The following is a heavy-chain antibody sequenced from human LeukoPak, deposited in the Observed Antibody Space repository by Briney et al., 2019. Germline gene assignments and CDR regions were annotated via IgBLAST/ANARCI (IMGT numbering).Heavy chain of an antibody. CDR3: VTGRNYFDS. J-gene: IGHJ4*02. CDR2: IKEDGSEK. CDR1: GFTFSSYW. Sequence: PGGSLRLSCAASGFTFSSYWMTWVRQAPGKGLEWVANIKEDGSEKSYVDSLKGRFTISRDNAKNSLFLQMSGLRVEDTGVYYCVTGRNYFDSGGQGTLVTVSS. V-gene: IGHV3-7*02.